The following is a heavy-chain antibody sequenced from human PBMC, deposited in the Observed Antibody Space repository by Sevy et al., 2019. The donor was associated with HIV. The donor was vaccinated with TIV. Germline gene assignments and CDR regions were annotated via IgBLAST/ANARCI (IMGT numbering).Heavy chain of an antibody. CDR2: ISSSGSTI. J-gene: IGHJ6*02. Sequence: GGSLRLSCAASGFIFSDYYMSWIRQAPGKGLEWVSYISSSGSTIYYADSVKGRFTISRDNAKNSLYLQMNSLRAEDTAVYYCARDHRVWSGYHYYYYGMDVWGQGTTVTVSS. D-gene: IGHD3-3*01. V-gene: IGHV3-11*01. CDR3: ARDHRVWSGYHYYYYGMDV. CDR1: GFIFSDYY.